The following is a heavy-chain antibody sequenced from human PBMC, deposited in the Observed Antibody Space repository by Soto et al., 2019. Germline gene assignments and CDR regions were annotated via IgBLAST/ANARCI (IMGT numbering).Heavy chain of an antibody. CDR3: AKCQSGVLRYFVESDYYYMDV. D-gene: IGHD3-9*01. CDR2: ISGSGGST. Sequence: SLRLSCAASGFTFSSYAMSWVRQAPGKGLEWVSAISGSGGSTYYADSVKGRFTISRDNSKNTLYLQMNSLRAEDTAVYYCAKCQSGVLRYFVESDYYYMDVWGKGTTVTVSS. CDR1: GFTFSSYA. V-gene: IGHV3-23*01. J-gene: IGHJ6*03.